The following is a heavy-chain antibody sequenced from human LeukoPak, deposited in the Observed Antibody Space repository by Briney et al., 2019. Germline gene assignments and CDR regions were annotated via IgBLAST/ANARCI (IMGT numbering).Heavy chain of an antibody. V-gene: IGHV3-48*02. J-gene: IGHJ6*03. CDR2: ISSTSRTI. Sequence: GGSLRLSCAASGFTFSNYGMNWVRQAPGKGLEWVSYISSTSRTIYDADSVKGRFTISRDNAKNSLCLQMNSLRDEDTAVYYCPRDPLRWLQNNYYYYYMDVWGKGTTVTVSS. D-gene: IGHD5-24*01. CDR3: PRDPLRWLQNNYYYYYMDV. CDR1: GFTFSNYG.